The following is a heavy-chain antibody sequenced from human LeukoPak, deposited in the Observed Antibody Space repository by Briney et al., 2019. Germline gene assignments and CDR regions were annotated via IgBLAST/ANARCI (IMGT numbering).Heavy chain of an antibody. J-gene: IGHJ4*02. Sequence: GGSLRLSCAASGFTFSSYAMSWVRQAPGKGLEGVSAISGSGGSTYYADSVKGRFTISRDNSKNTLYLQMNSLRAEDTAVYYCAKVGPCGGDCYSYYFDYWGQGTLVTVSS. CDR3: AKVGPCGGDCYSYYFDY. CDR2: ISGSGGST. V-gene: IGHV3-23*01. CDR1: GFTFSSYA. D-gene: IGHD2-21*02.